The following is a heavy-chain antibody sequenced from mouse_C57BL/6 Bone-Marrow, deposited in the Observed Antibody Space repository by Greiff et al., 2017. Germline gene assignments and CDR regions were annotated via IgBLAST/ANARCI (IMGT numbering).Heavy chain of an antibody. Sequence: DVMLVESGGGLVKPGGSLKLSCAASGFTFSDSGMHWVRQAPEKGLEWVAYISSGSSTIYYADTVKGRFTISRDNAKNTLFLQMTSLRSEDTAMYYCARRSYAMDYWGQGTSVTVSS. CDR3: ARRSYAMDY. CDR1: GFTFSDSG. CDR2: ISSGSSTI. V-gene: IGHV5-17*01. J-gene: IGHJ4*01.